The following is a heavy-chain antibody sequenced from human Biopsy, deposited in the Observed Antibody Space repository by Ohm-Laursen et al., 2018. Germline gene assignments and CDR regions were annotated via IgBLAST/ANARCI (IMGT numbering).Heavy chain of an antibody. CDR3: ARDSDFWSGYYDYQQSGMDV. D-gene: IGHD3-3*01. V-gene: IGHV3-21*01. Sequence: SPRLSCAASGFTFTDYTMTWVRQAPGRGLEWVSSISSTSDYIYYADSVKGRFTISRDSAKKSLYLQMNSVRANDTAVYYCARDSDFWSGYYDYQQSGMDVWGQGTTVTVSS. J-gene: IGHJ6*02. CDR1: GFTFTDYT. CDR2: ISSTSDYI.